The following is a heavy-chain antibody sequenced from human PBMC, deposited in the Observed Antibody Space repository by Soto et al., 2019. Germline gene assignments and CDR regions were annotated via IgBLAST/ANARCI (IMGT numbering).Heavy chain of an antibody. D-gene: IGHD2-15*01. CDR3: AKAVRGGGSYTYDYYAMDV. CDR1: GFTFSSYA. V-gene: IGHV3-23*01. CDR2: ISGGGGST. Sequence: EVQLLESGGGLVQPGGSLRLSCAASGFTFSSYAMSWVRQAPGKGLEWVSGISGGGGSTNYVDSVKGRFTTSRDNSKNTLYMQMNRLRAEDTAMYYCAKAVRGGGSYTYDYYAMDVWGQGTTVTVSS. J-gene: IGHJ6*02.